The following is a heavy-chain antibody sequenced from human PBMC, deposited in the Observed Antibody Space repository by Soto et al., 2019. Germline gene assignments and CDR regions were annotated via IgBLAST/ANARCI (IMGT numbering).Heavy chain of an antibody. J-gene: IGHJ5*02. Sequence: VQLVQSGAEVKKPGSSVKVSCKASGGTFSSYTISWVRQAPGQGLEWMGRIIPILGIANYAQKFQGRVTITADKSTSTAYMELSSLRSEDTAAYYCARDCSSTSCYAYPWGQGTLVTVSS. CDR1: GGTFSSYT. V-gene: IGHV1-69*08. CDR2: IIPILGIA. D-gene: IGHD2-2*01. CDR3: ARDCSSTSCYAYP.